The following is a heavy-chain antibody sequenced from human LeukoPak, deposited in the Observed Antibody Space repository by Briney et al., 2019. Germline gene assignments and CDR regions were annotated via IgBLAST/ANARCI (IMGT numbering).Heavy chain of an antibody. J-gene: IGHJ3*02. V-gene: IGHV4-4*02. CDR1: GGSISSSNW. CDR3: ATQAYCSSTSRKAFDI. D-gene: IGHD2-2*01. Sequence: SETLSLTCAVSGGSISSSNWWSWVRQPPGKGLEWIGEIYHSGSTNYNPSLKSRVTISVDKSKNQFSLKLSSVTAADTAVYYCATQAYCSSTSRKAFDIWGQGTMVTVSS. CDR2: IYHSGST.